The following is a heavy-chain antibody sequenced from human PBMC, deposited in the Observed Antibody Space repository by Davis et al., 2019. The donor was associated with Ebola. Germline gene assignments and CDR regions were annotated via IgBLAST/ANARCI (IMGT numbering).Heavy chain of an antibody. V-gene: IGHV1-46*01. J-gene: IGHJ4*02. CDR2: INPSGGST. CDR3: ASPGPVGGSYLHY. Sequence: ASVKVSCKASGYTFTSYYMHWVRQAPGQGLEWMGIINPSGGSTSYAQKFQGRVTMTRDTSTSSVYMELSSLRSEDTAVYYCASPGPVGGSYLHYWGQGTLVTVSS. D-gene: IGHD1-26*01. CDR1: GYTFTSYY.